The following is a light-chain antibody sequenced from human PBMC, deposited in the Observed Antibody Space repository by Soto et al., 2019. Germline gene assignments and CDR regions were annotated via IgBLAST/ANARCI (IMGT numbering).Light chain of an antibody. CDR1: QDISNY. Sequence: DLQMTQSPSSLSASVGDRVTITCQASQDISNYLNWYQQKPGKAPKLLIYDASNLETGVPSRFSGSGSGTDFTFTISSLQPEDIATYYCQQYDNLPRGTFGGGTKVEIK. CDR2: DAS. V-gene: IGKV1-33*01. CDR3: QQYDNLPRGT. J-gene: IGKJ4*01.